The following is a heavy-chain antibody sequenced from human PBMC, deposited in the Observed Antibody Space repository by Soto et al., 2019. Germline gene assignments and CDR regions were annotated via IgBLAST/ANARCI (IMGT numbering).Heavy chain of an antibody. CDR1: GGSVTNSSYY. CDR2: VYYRGRS. CDR3: VSRRTTVPTQAYFDY. J-gene: IGHJ4*02. V-gene: IGHV4-39*01. Sequence: SETLSLTCTVSGGSVTNSSYYWGWIRQPQGKGPEWIGSVYYRGRSYSKSSVKSRVTISVDTSKNRFSLSLNSVTASDTAVYFCVSRRTTVPTQAYFDYWGPGALVTVSS. D-gene: IGHD4-17*01.